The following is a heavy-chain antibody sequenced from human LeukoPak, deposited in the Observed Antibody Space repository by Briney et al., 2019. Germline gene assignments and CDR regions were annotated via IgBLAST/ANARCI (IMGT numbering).Heavy chain of an antibody. Sequence: GGSLRLSCGASGFTFSDHYMDWVRQAPGKGLEWVGRTRNKANSFTTEYAASVKGRFTISRDDSKSSLYLQMNSLKTEDTAVYYCARELGYCSSSSCSRPLDYWGQRTLVTVSS. CDR2: TRNKANSFTT. V-gene: IGHV3-72*01. CDR1: GFTFSDHY. J-gene: IGHJ4*02. D-gene: IGHD2-2*01. CDR3: ARELGYCSSSSCSRPLDY.